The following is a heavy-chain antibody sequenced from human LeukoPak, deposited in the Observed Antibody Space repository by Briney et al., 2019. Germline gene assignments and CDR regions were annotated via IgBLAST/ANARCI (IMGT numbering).Heavy chain of an antibody. D-gene: IGHD1-1*01. J-gene: IGHJ1*01. CDR1: GCTFDDYA. V-gene: IGHV3-9*01. CDR3: AKDKGGNDKHFQH. Sequence: GRSLRLSCAASGCTFDDYAMHWVRQAPGKGLEWVSGISWNSGSIGYADSVNGRFTISRDNAKNSLYLQMNSLRAEDTALYYCAKDKGGNDKHFQHWGQGTLVTVSS. CDR2: ISWNSGSI.